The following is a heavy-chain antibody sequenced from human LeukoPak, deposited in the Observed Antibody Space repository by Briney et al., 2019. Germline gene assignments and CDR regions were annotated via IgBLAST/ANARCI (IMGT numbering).Heavy chain of an antibody. CDR3: ARGCGGSPGCYIIDK. Sequence: GSSLRLSCEASGYTFSSHGMHWVRQPPGKGLEWMGVIWNDGSDQYYGDSVRGRFTVSRDNLKSTLYLQMDSLRAEDTAVYYCARGCGGSPGCYIIDKWGQGTLVSVSS. V-gene: IGHV3-33*01. CDR2: IWNDGSDQ. J-gene: IGHJ4*02. D-gene: IGHD2-21*01. CDR1: GYTFSSHG.